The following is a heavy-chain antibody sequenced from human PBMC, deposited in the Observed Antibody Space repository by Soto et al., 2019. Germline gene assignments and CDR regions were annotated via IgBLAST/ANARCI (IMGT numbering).Heavy chain of an antibody. J-gene: IGHJ3*02. D-gene: IGHD3-10*01. V-gene: IGHV4-59*08. CDR1: GDSISSFY. CDR2: IYYSGST. CDR3: ARRRSSGRLDSFDI. Sequence: QVQLQESGPGLVKPSETLSLTCTVSGDSISSFYWSWIRQPPGKGLEWIGYIYYSGSTNYNPSLKSRVTISVDTSKNQFSLKLSSVTASDTAVYYCARRRSSGRLDSFDIWGPGTMVTVSS.